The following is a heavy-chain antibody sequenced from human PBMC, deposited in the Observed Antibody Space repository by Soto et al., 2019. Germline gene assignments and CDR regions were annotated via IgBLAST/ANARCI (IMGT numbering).Heavy chain of an antibody. V-gene: IGHV3-33*01. D-gene: IGHD3-10*01. Sequence: QVQLVESGGGVVQPGRSLRLSCAASGFAFSKYGMYWVRQAPGKGLEWVAVIWYDGSLKYYADSVKGRLTISRDNSKNTLYLEMSSLRAEDTGVYYCARDMGFSDYWGQGTLVTVSS. J-gene: IGHJ4*02. CDR1: GFAFSKYG. CDR3: ARDMGFSDY. CDR2: IWYDGSLK.